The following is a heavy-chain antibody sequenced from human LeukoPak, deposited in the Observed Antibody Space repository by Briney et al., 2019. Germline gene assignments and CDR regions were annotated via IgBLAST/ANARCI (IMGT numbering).Heavy chain of an antibody. V-gene: IGHV1-18*01. CDR1: GGTFSSYA. CDR3: ASGEMATISH. Sequence: ASVKVSCKASGGTFSSYAISWVRQAPGQGLEWMGWISAYNGNTNYAQKLQGRVTMTTDTSTSTAYMELRSLRSDDTAVYYCASGEMATISHWGQGTLVTVSS. J-gene: IGHJ4*02. CDR2: ISAYNGNT. D-gene: IGHD5-24*01.